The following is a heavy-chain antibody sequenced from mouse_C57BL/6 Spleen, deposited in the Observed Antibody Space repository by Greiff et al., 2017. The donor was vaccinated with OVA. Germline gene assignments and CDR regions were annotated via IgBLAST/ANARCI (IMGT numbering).Heavy chain of an antibody. J-gene: IGHJ2*01. Sequence: QVQLQQPGTELVKPGASVKLSCKASGYTFTSYWMHWVKQRPGQGLAWIGNINPSNGGTNYNEKFKSKATLTVDKSSSTAYMQLSSLTSEDSAVYYCARSGGPYYGNYFDYWGQGTTLTVSS. CDR2: INPSNGGT. CDR1: GYTFTSYW. V-gene: IGHV1-53*01. CDR3: ARSGGPYYGNYFDY. D-gene: IGHD2-10*01.